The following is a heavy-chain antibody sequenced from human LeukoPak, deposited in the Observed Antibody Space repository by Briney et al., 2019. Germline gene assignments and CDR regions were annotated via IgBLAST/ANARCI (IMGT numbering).Heavy chain of an antibody. Sequence: SETLSLTCTVSGGSISSSSYYWGWIRQPPGKGLEWIGSIYYSGSTYYNPSLKSRVTISVDTSKNQFSLKLSSVTAADTAVYYCARFWRMSEEDTEDQHFDYWGQGTLVTVSS. CDR3: ARFWRMSEEDTEDQHFDY. D-gene: IGHD3-3*01. CDR2: IYYSGST. J-gene: IGHJ4*02. V-gene: IGHV4-39*07. CDR1: GGSISSSSYY.